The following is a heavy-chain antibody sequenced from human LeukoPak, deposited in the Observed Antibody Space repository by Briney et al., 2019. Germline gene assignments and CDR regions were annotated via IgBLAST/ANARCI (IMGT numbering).Heavy chain of an antibody. D-gene: IGHD3/OR15-3a*01. CDR1: GGSFSGYY. CDR3: ARVGASGLGY. CDR2: INHSGST. J-gene: IGHJ4*02. Sequence: SDTLSLTCAVYGGSFSGYYWSWIRQPPGKGLEWIGEINHSGSTNYNPSLKSRVTISVDTSKNQFSLKLSSVTAADTAVYYCARVGASGLGYWGQGTLVTVSS. V-gene: IGHV4-34*01.